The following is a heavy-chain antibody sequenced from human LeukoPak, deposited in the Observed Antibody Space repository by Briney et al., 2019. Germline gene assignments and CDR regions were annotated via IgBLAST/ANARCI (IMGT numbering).Heavy chain of an antibody. CDR2: IYYSGST. D-gene: IGHD3-10*01. CDR3: AREYMVPFDI. CDR1: GGSISSYY. Sequence: SETLSLTCTVSGGSISSYYWSWIRQPPGKGLEWIGDIYYSGSTNYNPSLKSRVTISVDTSKNQFSLKLSSVTPADTAVYYCAREYMVPFDIWGQGTMVTVSS. V-gene: IGHV4-59*12. J-gene: IGHJ3*02.